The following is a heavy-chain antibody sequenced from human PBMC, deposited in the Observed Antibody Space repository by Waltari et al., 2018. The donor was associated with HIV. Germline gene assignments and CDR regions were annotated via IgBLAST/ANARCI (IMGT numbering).Heavy chain of an antibody. D-gene: IGHD2-2*03. Sequence: VRLVGSGGGLAQPGGSLRLSCSASGFTLSMSWLNWVRQVPGKGPVWVSRSKSDGSDTTYADSVKGRFTISRDNAKNMLYLQMSSLRVEDTAIYYCASPGLDSINCWGQGTLVTVSS. CDR3: ASPGLDSINC. V-gene: IGHV3-74*01. J-gene: IGHJ4*02. CDR2: SKSDGSDT. CDR1: GFTLSMSW.